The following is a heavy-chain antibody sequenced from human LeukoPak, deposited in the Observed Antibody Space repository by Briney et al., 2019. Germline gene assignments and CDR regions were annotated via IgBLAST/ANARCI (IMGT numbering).Heavy chain of an antibody. D-gene: IGHD1-26*01. CDR1: GGSISSGGYY. Sequence: PSETLSLTCTVSGGSISSGGYYRSWIRQHPGKGLEWIGYIYYSGSTYYNPSLKSRVTISVDTSKNQFSLKLSSVTAADTAVCYCARTIVGANYYFDYWGQGTLVTVSS. CDR2: IYYSGST. V-gene: IGHV4-31*03. CDR3: ARTIVGANYYFDY. J-gene: IGHJ4*02.